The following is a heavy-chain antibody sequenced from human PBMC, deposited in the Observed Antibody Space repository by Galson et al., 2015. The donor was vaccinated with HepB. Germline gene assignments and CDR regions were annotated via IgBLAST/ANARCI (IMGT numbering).Heavy chain of an antibody. CDR3: GRGGLRAVAGTKGDY. D-gene: IGHD6-19*01. V-gene: IGHV3-30-3*01. CDR1: GFTFSNYA. Sequence: SLRLSCAASGFTFSNYALYWVRQAPGKGLEWVAVISYDGSNKYYGGSVKGRFTISRDNSKNTLYLQMNSLRLDDTAVYYCGRGGLRAVAGTKGDYWGQGTLVTVSS. J-gene: IGHJ4*02. CDR2: ISYDGSNK.